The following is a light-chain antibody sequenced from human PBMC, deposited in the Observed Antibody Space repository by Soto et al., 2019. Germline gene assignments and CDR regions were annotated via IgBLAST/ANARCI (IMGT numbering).Light chain of an antibody. V-gene: IGLV2-14*03. Sequence: QSALTQPASVSGSPGQWITISCTGTSSDVGGYNYVSWYQQHPGKAPKLMIYDVTNRPSGVSYRFSGSKSGNTASLTISGLQAEDEADYYCGSYTTTSAVAFGGGTKLTVL. CDR1: SSDVGGYNY. CDR3: GSYTTTSAVA. CDR2: DVT. J-gene: IGLJ2*01.